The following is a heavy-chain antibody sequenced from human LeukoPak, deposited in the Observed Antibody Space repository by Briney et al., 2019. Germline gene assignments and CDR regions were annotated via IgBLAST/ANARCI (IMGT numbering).Heavy chain of an antibody. Sequence: SETLSLTCTVSGGSISSSSYYWGWIRQPPGKGLEWIGSIYYSGNTHYNPSLKSRVTISVDTSKNQFSLNLSSVTAADTAVYYCARRSAAAIRYYYYYMDVWGKGTTVTVSS. CDR2: IYYSGNT. V-gene: IGHV4-39*01. CDR1: GGSISSSSYY. J-gene: IGHJ6*03. D-gene: IGHD2-2*01. CDR3: ARRSAAAIRYYYYYMDV.